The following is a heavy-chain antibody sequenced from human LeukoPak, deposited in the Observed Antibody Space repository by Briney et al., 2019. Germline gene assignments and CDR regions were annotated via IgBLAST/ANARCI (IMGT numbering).Heavy chain of an antibody. J-gene: IGHJ4*02. CDR1: GFTFSTYS. D-gene: IGHD1-26*01. CDR3: ARVTVGATADYFDY. CDR2: ISSGSSTI. Sequence: PGGSLRLSCAASGFTFSTYSMNWVRQAPGKGLEWLSYISSGSSTIYYAASVKGRFTISRDNARNSLYLQMNGLRAEDTAVYYCARVTVGATADYFDYWGQGTLVTVSS. V-gene: IGHV3-48*01.